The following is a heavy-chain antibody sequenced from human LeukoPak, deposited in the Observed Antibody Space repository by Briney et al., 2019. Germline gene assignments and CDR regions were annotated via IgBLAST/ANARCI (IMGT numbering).Heavy chain of an antibody. CDR3: ARGPGTTRACYFDY. CDR2: ISGYNGNT. V-gene: IGHV1-18*01. D-gene: IGHD1-7*01. J-gene: IGHJ4*02. Sequence: ASVKVSCKASGYTFTSYGITWVRQAPGQGLEWMGWISGYNGNTNYAQKLQGRVTMTTDTSTNTAYMELRSLSSDDTAVYYCARGPGTTRACYFDYWGQGTLVTVSS. CDR1: GYTFTSYG.